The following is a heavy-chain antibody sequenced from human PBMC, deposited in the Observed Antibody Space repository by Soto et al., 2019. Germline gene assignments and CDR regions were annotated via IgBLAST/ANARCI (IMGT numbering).Heavy chain of an antibody. J-gene: IGHJ6*02. CDR3: AIIETGYRGSYYGMGV. V-gene: IGHV3-23*01. CDR1: GFTFSSYG. Sequence: QPGGSLRLSCAASGFTFSSYGMRWVRQAPGKGLEWVSAISGSGGSTYYADSVKGRFTISRDNSKNTLYLQMNGLSAEDTAVYYCAIIETGYRGSYYGMGVWGQGTTVTVSS. D-gene: IGHD3-9*01. CDR2: ISGSGGST.